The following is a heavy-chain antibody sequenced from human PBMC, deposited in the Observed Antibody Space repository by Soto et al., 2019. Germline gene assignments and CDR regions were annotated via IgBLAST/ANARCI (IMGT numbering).Heavy chain of an antibody. V-gene: IGHV1-2*02. J-gene: IGHJ5*02. D-gene: IGHD6-13*01. CDR3: ARLGDRGIEDWFDP. Sequence: ASVKVSFKASGYTFTGYYMHWLRQAPGQGLEWMGWINPNSGGTNYAQKFQGRVTMTRDTSISTAYMELSRLRSDDTAVYYCARLGDRGIEDWFDPWGQGTLVTVSS. CDR2: INPNSGGT. CDR1: GYTFTGYY.